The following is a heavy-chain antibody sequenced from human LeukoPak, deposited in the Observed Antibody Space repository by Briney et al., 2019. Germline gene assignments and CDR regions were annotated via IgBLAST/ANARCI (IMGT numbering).Heavy chain of an antibody. CDR1: GFTFSSYA. J-gene: IGHJ5*02. D-gene: IGHD2-2*01. Sequence: GGSLRLSCAASGFTFSSYAMSWVRQAPGKGLEWVSAISGSGGSTYYADSVKGRFTISRDNSKNTLYLQMNSLRAEDTAVYYCAKMGVVVPAAPGWFDPWGQGTLVTVSA. CDR3: AKMGVVVPAAPGWFDP. V-gene: IGHV3-23*01. CDR2: ISGSGGST.